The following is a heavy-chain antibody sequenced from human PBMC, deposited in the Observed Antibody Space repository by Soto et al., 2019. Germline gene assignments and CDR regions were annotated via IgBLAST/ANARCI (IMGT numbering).Heavy chain of an antibody. J-gene: IGHJ4*02. Sequence: ASVKVSCKASGYSFLNYDISWLRQAPGQGLEWMGWIGTFSGDTKYALKFQGRVTMTTDTSTTTVYMQLTNLRYDDTAVYFCARGRTTSLVTFDYWGQGALVTVSS. CDR1: GYSFLNYD. CDR3: ARGRTTSLVTFDY. V-gene: IGHV1-18*01. D-gene: IGHD1-1*01. CDR2: IGTFSGDT.